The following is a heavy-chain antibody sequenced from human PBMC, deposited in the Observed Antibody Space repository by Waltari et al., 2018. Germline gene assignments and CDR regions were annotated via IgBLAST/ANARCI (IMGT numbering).Heavy chain of an antibody. Sequence: EVQLLESGGALVQPGGSLRLSCAASGFTFSIYAMNWVRPAPGKGLEWVSGISDSGGNTYHADSVKGRFTISRDNFKNTLYLQMNSLRAEDTAVYYCAKEGQYCGGDCSNWFDPWGQGTLVTVSS. J-gene: IGHJ5*02. D-gene: IGHD2-21*02. CDR3: AKEGQYCGGDCSNWFDP. CDR1: GFTFSIYA. V-gene: IGHV3-23*01. CDR2: ISDSGGNT.